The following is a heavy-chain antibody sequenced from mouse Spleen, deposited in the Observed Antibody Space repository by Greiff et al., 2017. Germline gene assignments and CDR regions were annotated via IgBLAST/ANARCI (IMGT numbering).Heavy chain of an antibody. CDR3: ARRAITTVVARYWYFDV. CDR1: GYTFTSYW. J-gene: IGHJ1*03. V-gene: IGHV1-52*01. CDR2: IDPSDSET. Sequence: VKLMESGAELVRPGSSVKLSCKASGYTFTSYWMHWVKQRPIQGLEWIGNIDPSDSETHYNQKFKDKATLTVDKSSSTAYMQLSSLTSEDSAVYYCARRAITTVVARYWYFDVWGTGTTVTVSS. D-gene: IGHD1-1*01.